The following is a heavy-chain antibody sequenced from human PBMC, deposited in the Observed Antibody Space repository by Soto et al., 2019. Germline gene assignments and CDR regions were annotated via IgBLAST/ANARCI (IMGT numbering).Heavy chain of an antibody. CDR1: GYTFTSYA. V-gene: IGHV1-3*01. CDR3: ARETKWLRHLYYYCGMDV. J-gene: IGHJ6*02. Sequence: QVQLVQSGAEVKKPGASVKVSCKASGYTFTSYAMHWVRQAPGQRLEWMGWINAGNGNTKYSQKFQGRVTITRDTSASTAYMELSSLRSEDTAVYYCARETKWLRHLYYYCGMDVWGQGTTVTVSS. CDR2: INAGNGNT. D-gene: IGHD5-12*01.